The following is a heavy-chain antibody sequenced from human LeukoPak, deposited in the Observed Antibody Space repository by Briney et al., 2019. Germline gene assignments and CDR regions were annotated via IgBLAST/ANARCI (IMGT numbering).Heavy chain of an antibody. Sequence: GGSLRLSCAASGFTVSSTYMSWVRQAPGKGLEWVSVIYSGGTTYYADSVKGRFTISRDNSKNTLYLQMNSLRTEDTAVYYCARSITVTTLHDAFDIWGQGTMVTVSS. V-gene: IGHV3-66*01. CDR1: GFTVSSTY. D-gene: IGHD4-17*01. CDR3: ARSITVTTLHDAFDI. J-gene: IGHJ3*02. CDR2: IYSGGTT.